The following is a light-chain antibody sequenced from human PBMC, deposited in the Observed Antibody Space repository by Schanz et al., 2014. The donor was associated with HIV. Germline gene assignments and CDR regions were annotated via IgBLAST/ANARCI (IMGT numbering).Light chain of an antibody. J-gene: IGKJ1*01. CDR2: GAS. V-gene: IGKV3-15*01. Sequence: EIVMTQSPATLSVSPGERATLSCRASQSVSSNLAWYQQKPGQAPRLLMYGASTRATGIPARFSGSGSGTEFTLTISSLQSEDFAVYYCQWYGYSPEWTFGQGTKVEIK. CDR3: QWYGYSPEWT. CDR1: QSVSSN.